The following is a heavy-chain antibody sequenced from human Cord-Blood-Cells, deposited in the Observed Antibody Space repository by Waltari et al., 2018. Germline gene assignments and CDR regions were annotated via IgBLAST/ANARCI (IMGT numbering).Heavy chain of an antibody. J-gene: IGHJ4*02. V-gene: IGHV1-2*02. CDR3: ARDTGIAAPDY. D-gene: IGHD6-13*01. CDR2: ITPNSGGT. Sequence: QVQLVQSGAEVKKPGASVKVSCKASGYTFTVSYIHSVRQAPGQGLEWMGWITPNSGGTNYAQEFQGRVTMTRETSISTAYMELSRLRSDDTAVYYCARDTGIAAPDYWGQGTLVTVSS. CDR1: GYTFTVSY.